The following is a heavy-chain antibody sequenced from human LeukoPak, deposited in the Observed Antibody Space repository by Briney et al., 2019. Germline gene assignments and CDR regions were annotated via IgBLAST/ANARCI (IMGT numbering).Heavy chain of an antibody. V-gene: IGHV3-74*01. J-gene: IGHJ5*01. CDR3: ARVEDYDFWSGNFSFYNWFDP. Sequence: QAGGSLRLSCAASGFTFSSYWMHWVRQAPGKGLDWVSCINLDGSNKSYADSVKGRFTISRDNAKNTLYLQMNSLRAEDTAVCYCARVEDYDFWSGNFSFYNWFDPWGQGTLVTVSS. CDR2: INLDGSNK. CDR1: GFTFSSYW. D-gene: IGHD3-3*01.